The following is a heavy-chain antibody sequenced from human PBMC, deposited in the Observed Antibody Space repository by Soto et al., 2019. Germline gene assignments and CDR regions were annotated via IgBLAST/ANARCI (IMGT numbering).Heavy chain of an antibody. CDR2: INAGNGNT. V-gene: IGHV1-3*01. Sequence: ASVKVSCKASGYTFNSYVVHRVRQAPGQRLEWMGWINAGNGNTKYPQKFQGRVTITRDTSASTVYMEVSSLRSEDTAVYYCARLRVLRFLEWLSSHPYYYYYMDVWGKGTTVTVSS. J-gene: IGHJ6*03. CDR3: ARLRVLRFLEWLSSHPYYYYYMDV. CDR1: GYTFNSYV. D-gene: IGHD3-3*01.